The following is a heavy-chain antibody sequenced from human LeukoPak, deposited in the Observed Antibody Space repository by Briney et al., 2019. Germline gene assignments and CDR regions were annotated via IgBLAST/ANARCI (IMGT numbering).Heavy chain of an antibody. J-gene: IGHJ3*02. CDR1: GYTFTGHY. CDR3: ARYCPSSCNAGDTFDI. D-gene: IGHD2-2*01. CDR2: LNPNNGGT. Sequence: ASVKVSCKASGYTFTGHYLHWVRQAPGQGLGWMGWLNPNNGGTKYAQKFQGRVTMTRDTSITTAYMVLSSLRSDDTAVYYCARYCPSSCNAGDTFDIWGQGTVVTVSS. V-gene: IGHV1-2*02.